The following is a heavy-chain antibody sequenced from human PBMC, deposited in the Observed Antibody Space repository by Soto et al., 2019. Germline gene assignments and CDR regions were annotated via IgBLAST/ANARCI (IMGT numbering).Heavy chain of an antibody. V-gene: IGHV1-18*01. CDR2: IFTYNDNT. D-gene: IGHD3-10*01. CDR1: GYTFTNYG. Sequence: QVQLVQSGAEVKEPGASVKVSCKASGYTFTNYGIIWVRQAPGQGLEWMGWIFTYNDNTNYAPKLQGRVTMTTDTPTSTAYMELRSLRSDDTAVYYCARGLTYPYGLGNYFSDNWGQGTLVTVSS. J-gene: IGHJ4*02. CDR3: ARGLTYPYGLGNYFSDN.